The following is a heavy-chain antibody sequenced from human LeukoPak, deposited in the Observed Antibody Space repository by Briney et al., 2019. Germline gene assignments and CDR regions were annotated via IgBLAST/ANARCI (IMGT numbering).Heavy chain of an antibody. Sequence: GASVKVSCKASGGTFISYAVSWVRQAPGQGLEWMGGIIPMFGTANYAQKFQGRVTITTEESTSTVYMELSSLGSEDTAMYYCARVFARGGEISGSYYYYWGQGTLVTVSS. CDR1: GGTFISYA. J-gene: IGHJ4*02. CDR3: ARVFARGGEISGSYYYY. V-gene: IGHV1-69*05. CDR2: IIPMFGTA. D-gene: IGHD1-26*01.